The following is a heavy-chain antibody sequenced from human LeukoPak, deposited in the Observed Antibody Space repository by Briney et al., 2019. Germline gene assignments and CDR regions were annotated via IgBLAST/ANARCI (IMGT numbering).Heavy chain of an antibody. V-gene: IGHV4-34*01. Sequence: PSETLSLTCAVYGGSFSGYYWSWIRQPPGKGLEWIGEINHSGSTNYNPSLKSRATISVDTSKNQFSLKLSSVTAADTAVYYCARGLPSAYWGQGTLVTVSS. CDR1: GGSFSGYY. CDR3: ARGLPSAY. J-gene: IGHJ4*02. CDR2: INHSGST.